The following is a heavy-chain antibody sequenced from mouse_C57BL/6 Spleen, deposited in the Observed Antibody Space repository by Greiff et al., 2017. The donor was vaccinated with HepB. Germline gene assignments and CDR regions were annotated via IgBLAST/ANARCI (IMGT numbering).Heavy chain of an antibody. CDR1: GYTFTSYW. V-gene: IGHV1-52*01. Sequence: QVQLKESGAELVRPGSSVKLSCKASGYTFTSYWMHWVKQRPIQGLEWIGNIDPSDSETHYNQKFKDKATLTVDKSSSTAYMQLSSLTSEDSAVYYCARTPLYGNYYYAMDYWGQGTSVTVSS. D-gene: IGHD2-1*01. CDR3: ARTPLYGNYYYAMDY. J-gene: IGHJ4*01. CDR2: IDPSDSET.